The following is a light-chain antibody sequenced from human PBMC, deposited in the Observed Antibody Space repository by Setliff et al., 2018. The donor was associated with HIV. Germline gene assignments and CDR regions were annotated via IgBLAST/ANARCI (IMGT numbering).Light chain of an antibody. CDR1: TSDVGGYNF. Sequence: QSALTQPRSVSGSPGQSVTISCTGTTSDVGGYNFVSWYQHHPGKAPKLMIYDVIKRPSGVPDRFSGSKSGNTASLTISGLQAEDEADYYCAVWDDTLSVRLFGGGTKVTVL. CDR2: DVI. J-gene: IGLJ3*02. V-gene: IGLV2-11*01. CDR3: AVWDDTLSVRL.